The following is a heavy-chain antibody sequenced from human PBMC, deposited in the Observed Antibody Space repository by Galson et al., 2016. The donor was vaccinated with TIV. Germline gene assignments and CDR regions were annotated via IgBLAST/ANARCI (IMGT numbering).Heavy chain of an antibody. J-gene: IGHJ4*02. CDR1: GYTFTNYG. Sequence: SVKVSCKASGYTFTNYGISWVRQAPGQGLEWMGWISGYDTNTEYVQKLQDRVTMTKDTSTSTAYMELRSLRYDDTSVYYCARDAPYSSSWSIDYWGQGSLVTVSS. CDR3: ARDAPYSSSWSIDY. CDR2: ISGYDTNT. V-gene: IGHV1-18*04. D-gene: IGHD6-13*01.